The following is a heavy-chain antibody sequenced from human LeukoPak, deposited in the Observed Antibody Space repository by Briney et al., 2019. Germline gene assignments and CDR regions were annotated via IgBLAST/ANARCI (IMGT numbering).Heavy chain of an antibody. V-gene: IGHV4-59*01. CDR3: ARQSIAAAGTEYYYYYYGMDV. J-gene: IGHJ6*02. CDR1: GGSISSYY. D-gene: IGHD6-13*01. CDR2: IYYSGST. Sequence: PSETLSLTCTVSGGSISSYYWSWIRQPPGKGLEWIGYIYYSGSTNYNPSLKSRVTISVDTSKNQFSLKLSSVTAADTAVYYCARQSIAAAGTEYYYYYYGMDVWGQGTTVTVSS.